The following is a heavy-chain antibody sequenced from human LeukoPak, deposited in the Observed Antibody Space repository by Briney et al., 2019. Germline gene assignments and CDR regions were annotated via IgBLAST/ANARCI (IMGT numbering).Heavy chain of an antibody. CDR1: GGSVRSFY. J-gene: IGHJ3*02. Sequence: SETLSLTCTVSGGSVRSFYWNWIRQPAGKGPEWIGRFYSSGITKHNPSLKSRVTMSVDTSKNQFSLNLTSVTAADTAIYYCARGAYSFDTWGQGTVVTVSS. CDR2: FYSSGIT. CDR3: ARGAYSFDT. D-gene: IGHD2-21*01. V-gene: IGHV4-4*07.